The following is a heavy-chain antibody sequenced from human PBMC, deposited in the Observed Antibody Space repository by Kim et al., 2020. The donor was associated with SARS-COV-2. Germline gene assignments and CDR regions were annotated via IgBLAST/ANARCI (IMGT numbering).Heavy chain of an antibody. D-gene: IGHD4-17*01. J-gene: IGHJ4*02. Sequence: NPSLKSRVTISVDTSKNLFSLKLSSVTAADTAVYYCAREFSDYGGFDYWGQGTLVTVSS. V-gene: IGHV4-59*01. CDR3: AREFSDYGGFDY.